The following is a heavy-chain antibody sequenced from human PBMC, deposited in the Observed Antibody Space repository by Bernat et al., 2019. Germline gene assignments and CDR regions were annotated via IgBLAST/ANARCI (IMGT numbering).Heavy chain of an antibody. CDR3: AREGSFDDFDY. J-gene: IGHJ4*01. V-gene: IGHV3-48*03. D-gene: IGHD2-15*01. Sequence: EVQLVESGGGLVQPGGSLRLSCAASGFTFSSYELNWVRQAPGKGLEWISYISSSGSAIYYADSVKGRFTISRDNAKNSLYLQMNNLRAEDTAVYYCAREGSFDDFDYWGQGTLVTACS. CDR1: GFTFSSYE. CDR2: ISSSGSAI.